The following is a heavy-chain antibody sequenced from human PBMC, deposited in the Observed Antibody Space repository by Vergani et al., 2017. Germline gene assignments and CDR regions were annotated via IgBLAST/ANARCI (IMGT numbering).Heavy chain of an antibody. CDR1: GFTFSSYA. V-gene: IGHV3-23*01. J-gene: IGHJ3*02. Sequence: EVQLLESGGGLVQPGGSLRLSCAASGFTFSSYAMSWVRQAPGKGLEWVSAISGSGGSTYYADSVKGRFTISRANSKSTLYLQMNSLRAEDTAVYYCAAGSFDAFDIWGQGTMVTVSS. CDR3: AAGSFDAFDI. CDR2: ISGSGGST. D-gene: IGHD5-12*01.